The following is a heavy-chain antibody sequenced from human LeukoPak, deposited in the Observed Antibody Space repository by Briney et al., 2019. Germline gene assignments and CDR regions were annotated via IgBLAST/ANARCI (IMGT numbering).Heavy chain of an antibody. CDR3: AKFSTPLSMDV. V-gene: IGHV4-4*07. CDR2: IYTSGST. CDR1: GGSISSYY. J-gene: IGHJ6*03. Sequence: PSETLSLTCTVSGGSISSYYWSWIRQPAGKGLEWIGRIYTSGSTNYNPSLKSRVTISVDTSKNQFSLRLSSVTAADTAVYYCAKFSTPLSMDVWGKGTTVTVSS. D-gene: IGHD2-15*01.